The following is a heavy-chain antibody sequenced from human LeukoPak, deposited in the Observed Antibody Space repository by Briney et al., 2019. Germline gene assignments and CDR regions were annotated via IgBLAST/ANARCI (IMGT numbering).Heavy chain of an antibody. CDR1: GFTFSNYA. D-gene: IGHD3-10*01. V-gene: IGHV3-23*01. Sequence: GGSLRLSCAASGFTFSNYAMSWVRQAPGKGLEWVSAIASGGSTYYADSVKGRFTISRDNAENSLYLQMNSLRAEDTAVYYCARGLGELLAPDYWGQGTLVTVSS. CDR2: IASGGST. J-gene: IGHJ4*02. CDR3: ARGLGELLAPDY.